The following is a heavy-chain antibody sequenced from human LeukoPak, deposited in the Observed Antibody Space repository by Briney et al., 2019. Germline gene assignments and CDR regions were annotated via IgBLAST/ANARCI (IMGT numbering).Heavy chain of an antibody. V-gene: IGHV3-48*03. CDR3: TTDLGDYGDYK. CDR1: GFTFSSYE. CDR2: ISSSGSTI. Sequence: GGSLRLSCAASGFTFSSYEMNWVRQAPGKGLEWVSYISSSGSTIYYADSVKGRFTISRDNAKNSLYLQMNSLKTEDTAVYYCTTDLGDYGDYKWGQGTLVTVSS. D-gene: IGHD4-17*01. J-gene: IGHJ4*02.